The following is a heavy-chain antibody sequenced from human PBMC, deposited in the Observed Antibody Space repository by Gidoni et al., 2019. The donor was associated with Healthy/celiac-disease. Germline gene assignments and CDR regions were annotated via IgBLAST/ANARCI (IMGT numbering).Heavy chain of an antibody. CDR2: IYYSGST. J-gene: IGHJ5*02. V-gene: IGHV4-59*01. CDR1: GGSISSYY. Sequence: QVQLQESGPGLVKPSETLSLTCTVSGGSISSYYWSWIRQPPGKGLEWIGYIYYSGSTNYNPSLKSRVTISVDTSKNQFSLKLSSVTAADTAVYYCARAAVAGTNWFDPWGQGTLVTVS. CDR3: ARAAVAGTNWFDP. D-gene: IGHD6-19*01.